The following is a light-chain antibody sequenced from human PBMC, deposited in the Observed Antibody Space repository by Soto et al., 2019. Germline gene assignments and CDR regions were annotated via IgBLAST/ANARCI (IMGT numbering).Light chain of an antibody. V-gene: IGLV2-14*01. CDR2: EVS. Sequence: QPVLTQPASVSGSPGQSITISCTGTSSDVGGYNYVSWYQQHPGKAPKLMIYEVSNRPSGVSNRFSGSKSGNTASLTISGLQAEDEADYYCSSYTSSSRWVFGGGTKVTVL. CDR3: SSYTSSSRWV. CDR1: SSDVGGYNY. J-gene: IGLJ3*02.